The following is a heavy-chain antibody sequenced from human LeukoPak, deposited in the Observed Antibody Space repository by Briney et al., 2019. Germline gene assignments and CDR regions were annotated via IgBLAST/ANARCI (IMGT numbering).Heavy chain of an antibody. J-gene: IGHJ5*02. D-gene: IGHD3-16*02. CDR1: GFTPSSDA. V-gene: IGHV3-23*01. Sequence: QSGGCLRLSCVAAGFTPSSDAMSWVRPAPGGGRGWVSAIIGIVGSTYYADSVTGRFSISRDNSKNTLYLWRSRVRAAGTSVNYFVKDLSSQVTGWFDPWGQGTLVTVSS. CDR3: VKDLSSQVTGWFDP. CDR2: IIGIVGST.